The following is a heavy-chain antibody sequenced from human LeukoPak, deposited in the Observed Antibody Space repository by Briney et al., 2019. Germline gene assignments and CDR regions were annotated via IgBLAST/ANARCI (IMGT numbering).Heavy chain of an antibody. Sequence: GGSLRLSCAASRFTLSSYGMSWVRQAPGKGLEWDSAISGSGGSTYYADSVKGRFTISRDNSKNTLYLQMNSLRAEDTAVYYCARRIVGATWTAFDIWGQGTMVTVSS. D-gene: IGHD1-26*01. CDR2: ISGSGGST. J-gene: IGHJ3*02. V-gene: IGHV3-23*01. CDR3: ARRIVGATWTAFDI. CDR1: RFTLSSYG.